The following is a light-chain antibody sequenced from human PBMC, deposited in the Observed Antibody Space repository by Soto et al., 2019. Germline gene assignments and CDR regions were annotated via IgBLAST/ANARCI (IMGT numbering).Light chain of an antibody. Sequence: AIHMTQSPSSLSASVGDSVTITCRASQRIRTDLGWYQQKPGKAPELLISGASSLQSGVPSRFSGSGSGTEFTLTIYSLQPEDSATYYCLQDYNYPLTFGPGTKMEI. CDR2: GAS. CDR3: LQDYNYPLT. J-gene: IGKJ1*01. V-gene: IGKV1-6*01. CDR1: QRIRTD.